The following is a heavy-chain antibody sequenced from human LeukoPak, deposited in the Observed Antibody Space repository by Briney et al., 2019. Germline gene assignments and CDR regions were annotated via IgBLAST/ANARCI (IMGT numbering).Heavy chain of an antibody. J-gene: IGHJ4*02. Sequence: PSETLSLTCTVSGGSISSYYWSWIRQPPGKGLEWIGYIYYSGSTNYNPSLKSRVTISVDTSKNQFSLKLSSVTAADTAVYYCARYYYDYVWGSYRQSYYFDYWGQGTLVTVSS. CDR3: ARYYYDYVWGSYRQSYYFDY. CDR1: GGSISSYY. D-gene: IGHD3-16*02. V-gene: IGHV4-59*12. CDR2: IYYSGST.